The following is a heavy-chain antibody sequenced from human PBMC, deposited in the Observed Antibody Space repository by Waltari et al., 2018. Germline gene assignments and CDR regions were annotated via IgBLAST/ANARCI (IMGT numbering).Heavy chain of an antibody. Sequence: EVQLVESGGGLVQPGGSLRLSCSASGFTFSTYGMSWVRQAPGKGLGGVSAISGGSDNTHYADSGKGRFTISRDNSKNTLYLQMNSLRADDTAVYYCAECRGVRGVIPFDYWGQGTLVTVSS. CDR1: GFTFSTYG. CDR2: ISGGSDNT. CDR3: AECRGVRGVIPFDY. D-gene: IGHD3-10*01. J-gene: IGHJ4*02. V-gene: IGHV3-23*04.